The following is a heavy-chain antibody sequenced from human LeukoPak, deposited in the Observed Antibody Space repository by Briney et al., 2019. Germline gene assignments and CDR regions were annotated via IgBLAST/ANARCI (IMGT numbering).Heavy chain of an antibody. D-gene: IGHD4-17*01. V-gene: IGHV4-34*01. CDR2: INHSGST. CDR3: ARETMTTVTYYFDY. J-gene: IGHJ4*02. CDR1: GGSSRAYY. Sequence: SETLTLTCNVRGGSSRAYYWWGLRQPPGKGLEWIGEINHSGSTNYNPSLKSRVTISVDTSKNQFSLKLSSVTAADTAVYYLARETMTTVTYYFDYWGQGTLVTVSS.